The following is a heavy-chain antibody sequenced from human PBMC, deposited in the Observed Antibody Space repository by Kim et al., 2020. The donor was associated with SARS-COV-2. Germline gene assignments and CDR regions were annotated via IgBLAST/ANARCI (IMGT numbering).Heavy chain of an antibody. V-gene: IGHV3-30*02. D-gene: IGHD3-22*01. CDR3: AKGRGGVVITSWYFDL. Sequence: SLKGRFTIARDSSENTVYLEMNGLRAEETAVYYCAKGRGGVVITSWYFDLWGRGTLVTVSS. J-gene: IGHJ2*01.